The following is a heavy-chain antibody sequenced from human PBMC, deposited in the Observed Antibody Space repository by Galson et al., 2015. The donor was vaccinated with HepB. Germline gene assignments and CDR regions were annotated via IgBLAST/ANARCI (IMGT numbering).Heavy chain of an antibody. CDR2: IWYDGSNK. D-gene: IGHD6-19*01. CDR1: GFTFSSYG. J-gene: IGHJ3*02. V-gene: IGHV3-33*07. CDR3: ARGAWLVESAFDI. Sequence: SLRLSCAASGFTFSSYGIYWVRQAPGKGLEWVAAIWYDGSNKYYADSVKGRFTISRDNSKNTLYLQMNSLRAEDTAVYYCARGAWLVESAFDIWGQGTMVTVSS.